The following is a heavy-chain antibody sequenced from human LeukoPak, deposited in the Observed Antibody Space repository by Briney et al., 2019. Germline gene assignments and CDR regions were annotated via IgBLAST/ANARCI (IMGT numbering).Heavy chain of an antibody. V-gene: IGHV4-59*01. CDR3: ARDGYCSSTSCYFVETRRYYYYYGMDV. D-gene: IGHD2-2*01. CDR1: GGFISSYY. J-gene: IGHJ6*02. Sequence: SETLSLTCTVSGGFISSYYWSWIRQPPGKGLEWIGYIYYSGSTNYNPSLKSRVTISVDTSKNQFSLKLSSVTAADTAVYYCARDGYCSSTSCYFVETRRYYYYYGMDVWGQGTTVTVSS. CDR2: IYYSGST.